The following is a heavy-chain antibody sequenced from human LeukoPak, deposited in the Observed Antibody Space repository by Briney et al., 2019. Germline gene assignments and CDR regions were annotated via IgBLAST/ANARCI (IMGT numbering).Heavy chain of an antibody. CDR3: ARDGGYSVYDADC. D-gene: IGHD5/OR15-5a*01. V-gene: IGHV3-48*01. CDR1: GFTFSTYS. CDR2: ISDSSAM. Sequence: PGGSLRLSCAASGFTFSTYSMKWVRQAPGKGLEWVSYISDSSAMYYADSVRGRFTISRENDKNSLFLQMNSLRAEDTAVYYCARDGGYSVYDADCWGQGTLVTVSS. J-gene: IGHJ4*02.